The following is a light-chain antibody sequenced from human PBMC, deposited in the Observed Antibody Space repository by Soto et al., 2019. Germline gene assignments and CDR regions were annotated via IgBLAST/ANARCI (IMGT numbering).Light chain of an antibody. CDR1: SSDVGGYNY. CDR3: SSYTSSSPVV. V-gene: IGLV2-14*01. CDR2: DVS. Sequence: QSVLTQPASVSGSPGQSITISCTGTSSDVGGYNYVSGYQQHPGKAPKLMIYDVSNRPSGVSNRFSGSKSGNTASLTISGLQAEDEADYYCSSYTSSSPVVFGGGTKLTVL. J-gene: IGLJ2*01.